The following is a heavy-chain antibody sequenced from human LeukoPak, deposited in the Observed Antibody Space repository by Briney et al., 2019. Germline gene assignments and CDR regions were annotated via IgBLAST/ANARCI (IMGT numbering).Heavy chain of an antibody. D-gene: IGHD2-8*01. Sequence: PGGSLRLSCAASGFTFSDYYMSWIRQAPGKGLEWVSSVKGRFTISRDNAKNTLYLQMNSLRAEDTAVYYCARGPIGAAFDIWGQGTMVTVSS. CDR1: GFTFSDYY. V-gene: IGHV3-11*06. J-gene: IGHJ3*02. CDR3: ARGPIGAAFDI.